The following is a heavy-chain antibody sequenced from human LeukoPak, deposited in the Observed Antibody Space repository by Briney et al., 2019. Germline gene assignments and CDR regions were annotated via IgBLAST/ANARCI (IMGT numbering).Heavy chain of an antibody. V-gene: IGHV3-11*04. CDR2: ISSSGSTI. J-gene: IGHJ4*02. D-gene: IGHD2-2*01. Sequence: PGGSLRLSCAASGFTFSDYYMSWIRQAPGKGLEWVSYISSSGSTIYYADSVKGRFTISRDNAKNSLYLQMNSLRAEDTAVYYCARDWECQLLLIDYWGQGTLVTVSS. CDR1: GFTFSDYY. CDR3: ARDWECQLLLIDY.